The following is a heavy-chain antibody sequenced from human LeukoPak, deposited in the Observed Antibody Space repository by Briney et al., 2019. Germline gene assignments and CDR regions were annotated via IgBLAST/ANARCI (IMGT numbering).Heavy chain of an antibody. CDR2: IRGSGDRT. V-gene: IGHV3-23*01. D-gene: IGHD1-26*01. Sequence: GGSLRLSCAASGFTFSSYGMHWVRQAPGKGLEWVSAIRGSGDRTHYADSVKGRFTISRDNSKNTLYLQMNSLRAEDTAVYYCAKDSKIVGATFRSYHYMDVWGKGTAVTVSS. CDR3: AKDSKIVGATFRSYHYMDV. CDR1: GFTFSSYG. J-gene: IGHJ6*03.